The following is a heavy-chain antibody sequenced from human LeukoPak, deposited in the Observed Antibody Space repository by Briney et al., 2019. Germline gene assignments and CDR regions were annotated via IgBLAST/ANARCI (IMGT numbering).Heavy chain of an antibody. Sequence: PSETLSLTCAVSGYSISSGYYWGWIRQPPGKGLEWIGSIYHSGSTYYNPSLKSRVTISVDTSKNQFSLKLSSVTAADTAVYYCARHGIGGIIDNWGQGTLVTVSS. D-gene: IGHD3-10*01. CDR3: ARHGIGGIIDN. CDR1: GYSISSGYY. CDR2: IYHSGST. J-gene: IGHJ4*02. V-gene: IGHV4-38-2*01.